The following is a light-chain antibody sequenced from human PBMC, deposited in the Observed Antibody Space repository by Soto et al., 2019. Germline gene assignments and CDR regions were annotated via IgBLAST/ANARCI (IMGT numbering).Light chain of an antibody. CDR1: SSNIGSNY. CDR2: RAS. Sequence: QSVLTQPPSASGTPGQRVTISCSGSSSNIGSNYVYWYQQVPGTAPRLLMYRASQRPSGVPDRFSGSKSGTSASLAFSGLRSEDEADYYCAAWDDTLKGLVFGGGTKLTVL. CDR3: AAWDDTLKGLV. V-gene: IGLV1-47*01. J-gene: IGLJ2*01.